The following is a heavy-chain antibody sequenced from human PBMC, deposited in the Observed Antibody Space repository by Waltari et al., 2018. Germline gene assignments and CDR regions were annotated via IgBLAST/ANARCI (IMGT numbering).Heavy chain of an antibody. Sequence: QVQLVESGGGVVQPGRSLRLSCAASGFTFSSHGIHWVRQAPGKGLEWVAVIWYDGSNKYYADSVKGRFTISRDNSKNTLYLQMNSLRAEDTAVYYCARPQAGIRGYYGMDVWGQGTTVTVSS. V-gene: IGHV3-33*01. CDR1: GFTFSSHG. D-gene: IGHD3-10*01. CDR3: ARPQAGIRGYYGMDV. CDR2: IWYDGSNK. J-gene: IGHJ6*02.